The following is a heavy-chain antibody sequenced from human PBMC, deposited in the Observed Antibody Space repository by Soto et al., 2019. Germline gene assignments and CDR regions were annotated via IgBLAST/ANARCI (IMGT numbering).Heavy chain of an antibody. D-gene: IGHD6-19*01. J-gene: IGHJ4*02. CDR1: GVSVSSGSHY. Sequence: QVQLQESGPGLVKPSETLSVTCSVSGVSVSSGSHYWSWIRQSPGKGLEWIGFIYYSGSTNYNPSLKSRVTISVDTSKNQFSLKVTSVTAADTAVYFCARDPLGYSSSHFFYQWGQGTLVTVSS. CDR3: ARDPLGYSSSHFFYQ. V-gene: IGHV4-61*01. CDR2: IYYSGST.